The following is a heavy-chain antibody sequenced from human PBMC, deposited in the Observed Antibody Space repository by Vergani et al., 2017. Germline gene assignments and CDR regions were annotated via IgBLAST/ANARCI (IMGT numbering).Heavy chain of an antibody. V-gene: IGHV4-61*01. J-gene: IGHJ3*02. CDR2: IYYSGST. D-gene: IGHD3-9*01. Sequence: QVQLQESGPGLVKPSETLSLTCTVSGGSVSSGSYYWSWIRQPPGKGLEWIGYIYYSGSTNYNPSLKSRVTISVDTSKNQFSRKLSSVTAADTAVYYCARYYDILTGYYDAFDIWGQGTMVTVSS. CDR3: ARYYDILTGYYDAFDI. CDR1: GGSVSSGSYY.